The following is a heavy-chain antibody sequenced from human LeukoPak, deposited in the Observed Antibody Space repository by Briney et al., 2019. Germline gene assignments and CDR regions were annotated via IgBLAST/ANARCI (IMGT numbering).Heavy chain of an antibody. CDR1: GFTFSSYG. V-gene: IGHV3-33*05. CDR3: TRDSGYNAFDI. CDR2: ISYDGSNK. D-gene: IGHD5-18*01. Sequence: GGSLRLSCAASGFTFSSYGMHWVRQAPGKGLEWVAVISYDGSNKYYADSVKGRFTISRDNAKNSLYLQMNSLRGEDTAVYYCTRDSGYNAFDIWGQGTMVTVSS. J-gene: IGHJ3*02.